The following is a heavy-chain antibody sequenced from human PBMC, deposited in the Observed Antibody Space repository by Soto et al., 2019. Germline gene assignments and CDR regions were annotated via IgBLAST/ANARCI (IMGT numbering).Heavy chain of an antibody. CDR1: GGSISTSRSY. CDR3: ARQPTTGDTDLWFDP. CDR2: IFYSGST. V-gene: IGHV4-39*01. D-gene: IGHD2-21*01. J-gene: IGHJ5*02. Sequence: QLQLLESGPGLVKASETLSLTCSVSGGSISTSRSYWAWIRQPPGKGLEWLANIFYSGSTFYNPSPSTRVSVSVDTSKTQFSLNLRSVSAADPAVYYCARQPTTGDTDLWFDPWGQGTLVTVSS.